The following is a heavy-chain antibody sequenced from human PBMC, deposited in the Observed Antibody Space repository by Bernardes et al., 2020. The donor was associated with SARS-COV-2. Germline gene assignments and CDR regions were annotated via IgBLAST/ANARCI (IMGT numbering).Heavy chain of an antibody. J-gene: IGHJ6*02. CDR2: ISYDGSNK. CDR3: ASQLVDDFWSRAAYYYYGMDV. CDR1: GFTFSSYG. D-gene: IGHD3-3*01. V-gene: IGHV3-30*03. Sequence: GGSLRLSCAASGFTFSSYGMHWVRQAPGKGLEWVAVISYDGSNKYYADSVKGRFTISRDNSKNTLYLQMNSLRAEDTAVYYCASQLVDDFWSRAAYYYYGMDVWGQGTTVTVSS.